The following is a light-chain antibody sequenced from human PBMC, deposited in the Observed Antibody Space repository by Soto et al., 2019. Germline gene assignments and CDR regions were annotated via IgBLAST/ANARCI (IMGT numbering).Light chain of an antibody. CDR3: SSYTSSSTLHV. CDR1: SSDVGGYNY. V-gene: IGLV2-14*01. CDR2: EVS. J-gene: IGLJ1*01. Sequence: QSVLTQPASVSGSPGQSITISCTGTSSDVGGYNYVSWYQQHPGKAPKLLIYEVSNRPSGVSNRFSGSKSGNTASLTISGLQAEDGADYYCSSYTSSSTLHVFGTGPKLTV.